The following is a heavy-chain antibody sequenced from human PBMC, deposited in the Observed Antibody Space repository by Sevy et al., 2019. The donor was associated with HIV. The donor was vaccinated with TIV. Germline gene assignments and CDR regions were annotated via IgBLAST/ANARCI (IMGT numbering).Heavy chain of an antibody. CDR2: ISYDGINK. Sequence: GGSLRLSCAASGFTFSNYGMHWVRQAPGKGLEWVAVISYDGINKYYADSVKGRFTISRDNSKNTLYLQMNSLRGEDTAVYYCAKDKDGSIGYWGQGTLVTVSS. J-gene: IGHJ4*02. CDR3: AKDKDGSIGY. D-gene: IGHD2-15*01. V-gene: IGHV3-30*18. CDR1: GFTFSNYG.